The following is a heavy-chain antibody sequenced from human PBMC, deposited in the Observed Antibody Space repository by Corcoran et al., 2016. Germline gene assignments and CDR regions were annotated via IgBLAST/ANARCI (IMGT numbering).Heavy chain of an antibody. V-gene: IGHV4-39*07. CDR2: IYYSGST. Sequence: QLQLQESGPGLVKPSETLSLTCTVSGGSISSSSYYWGWIRQPPGKGPEWIGSIYYSGSTYYNPSLKSRVTISVDTSKNQFSLKLSSVTAADTAVYYCARDGNWNYVGYGMDVWGQGTTVTVSS. CDR3: ARDGNWNYVGYGMDV. J-gene: IGHJ6*02. CDR1: GGSISSSSYY. D-gene: IGHD1-7*01.